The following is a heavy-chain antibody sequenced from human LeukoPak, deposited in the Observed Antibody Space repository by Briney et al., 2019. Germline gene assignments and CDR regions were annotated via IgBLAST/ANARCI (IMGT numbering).Heavy chain of an antibody. CDR1: GYSFTDYY. Sequence: ASVKVSCKASGYSFTDYYIHWVRQPPGQGLEWMGWINPNSGATKNARKFHGRVTMTRDTSTTTAYLELRRLRPNDTAVYHGVGEKYCYESRVTHRPGYWGQGTLVAVSS. D-gene: IGHD3-22*01. V-gene: IGHV1-2*02. CDR2: INPNSGAT. CDR3: VGEKYCYESRVTHRPGY. J-gene: IGHJ4*02.